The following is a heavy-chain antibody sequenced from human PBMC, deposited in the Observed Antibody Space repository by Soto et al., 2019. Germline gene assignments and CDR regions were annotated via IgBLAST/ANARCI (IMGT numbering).Heavy chain of an antibody. J-gene: IGHJ4*02. V-gene: IGHV3-30*18. CDR1: GFTFSSYC. CDR2: ISYDGINK. CDR3: AKELNYGDYRTQVDY. Sequence: GGSLRLSCAASGFTFSSYCMHWVRQAPCKGLEWVAVISYDGINKYYADSVKGRFTISRDNSKNTLYLQMNSLRAEDTAVYYCAKELNYGDYRTQVDYWGQGTLVTVSS. D-gene: IGHD4-17*01.